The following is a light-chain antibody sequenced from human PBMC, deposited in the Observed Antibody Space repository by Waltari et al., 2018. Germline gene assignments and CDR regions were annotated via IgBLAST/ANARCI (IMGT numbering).Light chain of an antibody. CDR2: ADK. V-gene: IGLV6-57*02. Sequence: NLILTQPHSLSDSPGQTVTIACTGSSGRIGTNYVQCYQQRPGSGPTPVIYADKERPSGVPERVSASVDGSSNSASRTISALTTEDEADYYCQAYDRNNVVVFGGGTKLTVL. J-gene: IGLJ2*01. CDR3: QAYDRNNVVV. CDR1: SGRIGTNY.